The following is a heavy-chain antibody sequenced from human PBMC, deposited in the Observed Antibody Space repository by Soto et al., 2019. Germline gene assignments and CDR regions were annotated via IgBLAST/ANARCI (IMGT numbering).Heavy chain of an antibody. J-gene: IGHJ5*02. D-gene: IGHD3-10*01. CDR2: IWYDGSNK. Sequence: QVQLVESGGGVVQPGRSLRLSCAASGFTFSSYGMHWVRQAPGKGLEWVAVIWYDGSNKYYADSVKGRFTISRDNSKNTLYLQMNSLRAEDTAVYYCARGTSMVRGVKNWFDPWGQGTLVTVSS. V-gene: IGHV3-33*01. CDR3: ARGTSMVRGVKNWFDP. CDR1: GFTFSSYG.